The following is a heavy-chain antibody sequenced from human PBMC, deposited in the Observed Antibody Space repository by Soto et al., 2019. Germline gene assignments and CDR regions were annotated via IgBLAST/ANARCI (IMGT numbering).Heavy chain of an antibody. D-gene: IGHD5-18*01. J-gene: IGHJ6*02. V-gene: IGHV1-2*02. Sequence: ASVKVSCKASGGTVSSYTFSWVRQAPGQGLEWMGRFIPIIGGTNYAQKFQGRVTMTRDTSISTAYMELSRLRSDDTAVYYCARDFPSFRAGYSPESYYYYGMDVWGQGTTVTVSS. CDR3: ARDFPSFRAGYSPESYYYYGMDV. CDR2: FIPIIGGT. CDR1: GGTVSSYT.